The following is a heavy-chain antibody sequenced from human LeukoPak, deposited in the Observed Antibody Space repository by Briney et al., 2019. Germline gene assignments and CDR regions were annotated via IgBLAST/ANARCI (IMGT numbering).Heavy chain of an antibody. Sequence: GGSLRLSCAASGFIFNNYGLIWVRQAPGKGLEWVSAISNDGGGTNYADFVKGRFTISRDNSKNTLFLQMNTLRAEDTALYYCAKGSSGYFVDLWGQGTLVTVSS. J-gene: IGHJ5*02. V-gene: IGHV3-23*01. CDR2: ISNDGGGT. D-gene: IGHD3-22*01. CDR1: GFIFNNYG. CDR3: AKGSSGYFVDL.